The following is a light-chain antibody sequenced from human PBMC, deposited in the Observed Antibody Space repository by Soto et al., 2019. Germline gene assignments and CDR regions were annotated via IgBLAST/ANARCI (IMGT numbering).Light chain of an antibody. V-gene: IGKV3-15*01. J-gene: IGKJ1*01. Sequence: EIVMTQSPATLSVSPGETATLSCRARQSINSNLAWHQQKPGQAPRLLIFVIDGTSPRANGVPARFCGSGSGTEFTLTISSVQSEDFAVYYCQQNKNWPGTFGQGTKV. CDR2: GTS. CDR1: QSINSN. CDR3: QQNKNWPGT.